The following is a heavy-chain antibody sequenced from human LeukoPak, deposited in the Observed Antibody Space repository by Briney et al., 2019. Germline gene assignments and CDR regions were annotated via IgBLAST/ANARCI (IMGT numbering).Heavy chain of an antibody. CDR1: GFTVSSNY. V-gene: IGHV3-66*01. CDR2: IYSGGST. D-gene: IGHD3-10*01. Sequence: QPGGSLRLSCAASGFTVSSNYMSWVRQAPGKGLEWVSVIYSGGSTYYADSVKGRFTISRDNSKNTLYLQMNSLRAEDTAVYYCARWAFEGLLSEVFLDYWGQGTLVTVSS. J-gene: IGHJ4*02. CDR3: ARWAFEGLLSEVFLDY.